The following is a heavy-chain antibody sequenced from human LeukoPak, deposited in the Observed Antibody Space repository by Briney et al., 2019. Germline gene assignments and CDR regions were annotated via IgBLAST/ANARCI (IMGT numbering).Heavy chain of an antibody. CDR3: ARGLKDIVVVPAAIGWFDP. Sequence: PSETLSLTCAVYGGSFSGYYWSWIRQPPGKGLEWIGEINHSGSTNYNPSLKSRVTISVDTSKSQFSLKLSSVTAADTAVYYCARGLKDIVVVPAAIGWFDPWGQGTLVTVSS. D-gene: IGHD2-2*02. CDR1: GGSFSGYY. CDR2: INHSGST. J-gene: IGHJ5*02. V-gene: IGHV4-34*01.